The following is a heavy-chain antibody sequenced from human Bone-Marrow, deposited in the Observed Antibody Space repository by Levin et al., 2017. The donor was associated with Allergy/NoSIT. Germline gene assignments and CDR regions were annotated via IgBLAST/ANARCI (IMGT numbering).Heavy chain of an antibody. CDR1: GDSISSSSYY. D-gene: IGHD3-10*01. V-gene: IGHV4-39*07. CDR3: ARGDASGSFVDY. Sequence: SQTLSLTCSVSGDSISSSSYYWGWIRQPPGKGLEWIGTLFYSGNTYYNPSLKSRVTLSVDTSNNQFSLKLASVTAADTAVYYCARGDASGSFVDYWGQGTLVIVSS. J-gene: IGHJ4*02. CDR2: LFYSGNT.